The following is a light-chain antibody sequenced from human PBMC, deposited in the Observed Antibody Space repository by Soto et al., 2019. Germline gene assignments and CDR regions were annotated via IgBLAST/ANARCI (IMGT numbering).Light chain of an antibody. CDR1: ESVSSSY. CDR3: QQYGSSRGFT. J-gene: IGKJ3*01. CDR2: GAS. V-gene: IGKV3-20*01. Sequence: EVVLTQSPGTLSLSPGERATLSCRASESVSSSYLAWYQQKPGQAPRLLIYGASTRVTGIPDRFSGSGSGPVFTLTLSRLEPEDFAVYYCQQYGSSRGFTFGPGTKVDIK.